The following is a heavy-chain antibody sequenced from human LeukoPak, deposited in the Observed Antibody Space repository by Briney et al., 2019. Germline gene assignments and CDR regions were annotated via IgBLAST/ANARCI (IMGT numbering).Heavy chain of an antibody. J-gene: IGHJ4*02. D-gene: IGHD3-3*01. CDR2: TSGSGGST. CDR3: ARSPDYDFWSGHFDY. V-gene: IGHV3-11*04. CDR1: GGSISGYY. Sequence: LSLTCTVSGGSISGYYWSWVRQAPGKGLEWVSGTSGSGGSTYYADSVKGRFTISRDNAKNSLYLQMNSLRAEDTAVYYCARSPDYDFWSGHFDYWGQGTLVTVSS.